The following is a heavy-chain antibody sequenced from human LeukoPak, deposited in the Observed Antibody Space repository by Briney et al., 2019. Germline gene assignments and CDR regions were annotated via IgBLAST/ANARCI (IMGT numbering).Heavy chain of an antibody. CDR1: GFTFSSYA. D-gene: IGHD6-19*01. J-gene: IGHJ6*02. Sequence: PGGSLRLSCAASGFTFSSYAVSWVRQAPGKGLEWVSAISGSGGSTYYADSVKGRFTISRDNSKNTLYLQMNSLRAEDTAVYYCAKLSDSSGWTYYYAMDVWGQGTTVTVSS. CDR3: AKLSDSSGWTYYYAMDV. V-gene: IGHV3-23*01. CDR2: ISGSGGST.